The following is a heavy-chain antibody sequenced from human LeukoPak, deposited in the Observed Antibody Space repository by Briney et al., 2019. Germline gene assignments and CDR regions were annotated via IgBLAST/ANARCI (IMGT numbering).Heavy chain of an antibody. Sequence: PSETLSLTCAVYVGSFSGYYWSWIRQPPGKGLEWIGEINHSGSTNYNPSLKSRATISVDTSKNQFSLKLSSVTAADTAVYYCARGIVVVPAAISLSRPGARFDYWGQGTLVTVSS. CDR2: INHSGST. V-gene: IGHV4-34*01. D-gene: IGHD2-2*02. J-gene: IGHJ4*02. CDR1: VGSFSGYY. CDR3: ARGIVVVPAAISLSRPGARFDY.